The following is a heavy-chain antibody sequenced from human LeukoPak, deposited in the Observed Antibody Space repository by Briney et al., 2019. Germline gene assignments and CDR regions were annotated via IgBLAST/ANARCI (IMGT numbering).Heavy chain of an antibody. Sequence: GGSLRLSCAASGFTFSSYSMNWVRQAPGKGLEWVSSISSSSSYIYYADSVKGRFTISRDNAKNSLYLQMNSLRAEDTAVYYCARDRAAAGYYYYYYGMDVWGQGTTVTVSS. CDR1: GFTFSSYS. J-gene: IGHJ6*02. D-gene: IGHD6-13*01. CDR2: ISSSSSYI. V-gene: IGHV3-21*01. CDR3: ARDRAAAGYYYYYYGMDV.